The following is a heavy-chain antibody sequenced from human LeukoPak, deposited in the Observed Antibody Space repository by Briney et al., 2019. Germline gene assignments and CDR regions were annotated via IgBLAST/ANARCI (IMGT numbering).Heavy chain of an antibody. CDR2: IYHSGST. J-gene: IGHJ4*02. CDR3: AREERGSYKFDY. D-gene: IGHD1-26*01. V-gene: IGHV4-30-2*01. Sequence: SETLSLTCTVSGGSISSGGYYWSWIRQPPGKGLEWIGYIYHSGSTYYNPSLKSRVTISVDRSKNQFSLKLSSVTAADTAVYYCAREERGSYKFDYWGQGTLVTVSS. CDR1: GGSISSGGYY.